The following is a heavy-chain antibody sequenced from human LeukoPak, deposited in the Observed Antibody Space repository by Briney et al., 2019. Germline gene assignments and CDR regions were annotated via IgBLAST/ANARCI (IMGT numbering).Heavy chain of an antibody. J-gene: IGHJ6*02. Sequence: ASVKVSCKASGYTFTSCGMSWVRQAPGQGLEWMGWISAYNGNTNYAQKLQGRVTMTTDTSTSTAYMELRSLRSDDTAVYYCARSYDSSGYYGYYYYGMDVWGQGTTVTVSS. CDR3: ARSYDSSGYYGYYYYGMDV. D-gene: IGHD3-22*01. V-gene: IGHV1-18*01. CDR1: GYTFTSCG. CDR2: ISAYNGNT.